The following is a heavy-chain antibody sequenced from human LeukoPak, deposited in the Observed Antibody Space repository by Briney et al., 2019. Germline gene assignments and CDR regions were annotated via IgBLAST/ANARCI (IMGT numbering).Heavy chain of an antibody. Sequence: GGPLRLSCAASGFTFSSYWMHWVRQAPGKGLVWVSRINSDGSSTSYADSVKGRFTISRDNAKNTLYLQMNSLRAEDTAVYYCARLRGITIFGVVPKGFDPWGQGTLVTVSS. J-gene: IGHJ5*02. CDR2: INSDGSST. CDR1: GFTFSSYW. CDR3: ARLRGITIFGVVPKGFDP. D-gene: IGHD3-3*01. V-gene: IGHV3-74*01.